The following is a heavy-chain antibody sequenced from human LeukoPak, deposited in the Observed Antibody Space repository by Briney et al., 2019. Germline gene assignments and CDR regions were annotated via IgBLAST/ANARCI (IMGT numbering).Heavy chain of an antibody. CDR1: GFTFSSYG. J-gene: IGHJ6*03. CDR3: AKSFLGYCSGGSCYSEINYYYYMDV. V-gene: IGHV3-30*02. D-gene: IGHD2-15*01. Sequence: GGSLRLSCAASGFTFSSYGMHWVRQAPGKGLEWVAFIRYDGSNKYYADSVKGRFTISRDNSKNTLYLQMNSLRAEDTAVYYCAKSFLGYCSGGSCYSEINYYYYMDVWGKGTTVTISS. CDR2: IRYDGSNK.